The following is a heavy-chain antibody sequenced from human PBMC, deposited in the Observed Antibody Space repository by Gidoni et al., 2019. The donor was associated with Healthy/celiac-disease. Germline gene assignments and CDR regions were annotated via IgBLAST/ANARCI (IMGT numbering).Heavy chain of an antibody. CDR1: GFTFGDYA. CDR2: IRSNAYGGTT. V-gene: IGHV3-49*03. CDR3: TRTADKVGEGYSYGYSFDY. Sequence: SCTASGFTFGDYAMSWFRQAPGKGLEGVGFIRSNAYGGTTEYAASVKGRFTISRDDSKSIAYLQMNSLKTEDTAVYYCTRTADKVGEGYSYGYSFDYWGQGTLVTVSS. D-gene: IGHD5-18*01. J-gene: IGHJ4*02.